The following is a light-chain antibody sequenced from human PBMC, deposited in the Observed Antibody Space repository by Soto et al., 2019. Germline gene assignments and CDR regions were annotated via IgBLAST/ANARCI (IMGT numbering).Light chain of an antibody. V-gene: IGLV2-14*01. Sequence: QSALTQPASVSGSPGQSITISCTGTSSDVGGYNYVSWYQQHPGKAPKLMIYDVSNRPSGVSDRFSGSKSGNTASLTISGLQADDEADYYCSSYATTSRVFGGGTKVTVL. CDR2: DVS. J-gene: IGLJ2*01. CDR3: SSYATTSRV. CDR1: SSDVGGYNY.